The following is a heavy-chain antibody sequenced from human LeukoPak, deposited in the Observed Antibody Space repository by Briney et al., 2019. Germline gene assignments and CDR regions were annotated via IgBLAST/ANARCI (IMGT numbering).Heavy chain of an antibody. Sequence: GGSLRLSCAASGFTFSSYAMHWVRQAPGKGLEWVAVISYDGSNKYYADSVKGGFTISRDNSKNTLYLQMNSLRAEDTAVYYCARGVSEWELLNYFDYWGQGTLVTVSS. CDR3: ARGVSEWELLNYFDY. V-gene: IGHV3-30*01. CDR1: GFTFSSYA. J-gene: IGHJ4*02. CDR2: ISYDGSNK. D-gene: IGHD1-26*01.